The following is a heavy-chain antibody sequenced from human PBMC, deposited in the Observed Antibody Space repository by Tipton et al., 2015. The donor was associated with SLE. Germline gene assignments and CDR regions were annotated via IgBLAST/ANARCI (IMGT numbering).Heavy chain of an antibody. CDR1: GYSISSGYY. D-gene: IGHD3-16*01. V-gene: IGHV4-38-2*02. Sequence: TLSLTCAVSGYSISSGYYWGWIRQPPGKGLEWIGSIYHSGSTYYNPSLKSRVTISVDTSKNQFSLKLSSVTAADTAVYYCAREGGIGLDYWGQGTLVTVSS. J-gene: IGHJ4*02. CDR2: IYHSGST. CDR3: AREGGIGLDY.